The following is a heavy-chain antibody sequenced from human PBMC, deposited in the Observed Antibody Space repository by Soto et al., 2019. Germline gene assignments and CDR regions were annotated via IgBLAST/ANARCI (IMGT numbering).Heavy chain of an antibody. D-gene: IGHD6-13*01. CDR1: GGSISSYY. Sequence: PSETLSLTCTVSGGSISSYYWSWIRQPPGKGLEWIGYIYYSGSTNYNPSLKSRVTISVDTSKNQFSLKLSSVTAADTAVYYCARVYSSSLYFDYWGQGTLVTVS. CDR3: ARVYSSSLYFDY. J-gene: IGHJ4*02. V-gene: IGHV4-59*01. CDR2: IYYSGST.